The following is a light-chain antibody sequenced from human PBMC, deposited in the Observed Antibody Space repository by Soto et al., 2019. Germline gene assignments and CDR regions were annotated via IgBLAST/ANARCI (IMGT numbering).Light chain of an antibody. CDR3: QQYQGFPFT. CDR1: QYINTW. J-gene: IGKJ2*01. V-gene: IGKV1-5*03. CDR2: SSS. Sequence: DIQMTQSPSTLSASVGDRVIITCRASQYINTWLAWYQQKPGRAPKLLIYSSSSLESGVPSRFSGSGSGSEFTLTISSLQSDDFATYYCQQYQGFPFTFVQGTKLEI.